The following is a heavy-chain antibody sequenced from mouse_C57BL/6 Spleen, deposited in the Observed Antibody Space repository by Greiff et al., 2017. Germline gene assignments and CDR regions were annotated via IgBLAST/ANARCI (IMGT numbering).Heavy chain of an antibody. V-gene: IGHV1-62-2*01. CDR1: GYTFTEYP. Sequence: QVQLKESGAELVKPGASVKLSCKASGYTFTEYPLHWVKPRSGQGLEWIGCFYPGSGSITYNEKFKDKATFTAAKSSSTVYMEHSRLTSEDAAVDFWARHEARPYESWYFDVWGTGTTVTVSS. CDR2: FYPGSGSI. CDR3: ARHEARPYESWYFDV. D-gene: IGHD2-3*01. J-gene: IGHJ1*03.